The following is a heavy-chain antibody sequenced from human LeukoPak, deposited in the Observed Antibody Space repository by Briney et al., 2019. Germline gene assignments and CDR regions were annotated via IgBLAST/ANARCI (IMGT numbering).Heavy chain of an antibody. V-gene: IGHV4-39*07. D-gene: IGHD3-22*01. CDR1: GGSISSSSYY. CDR3: ARVRDSSGYPYFDY. CDR2: IYYSGST. J-gene: IGHJ4*02. Sequence: PSETLSLTCTVSGGSISSSSYYWGWIRQPPGKGLEWIGSIYYSGSTYYNPSLKSRVTISVDTSKNQFSLKLSSVTAADTAVYYCARVRDSSGYPYFDYWGQGTLVTVSS.